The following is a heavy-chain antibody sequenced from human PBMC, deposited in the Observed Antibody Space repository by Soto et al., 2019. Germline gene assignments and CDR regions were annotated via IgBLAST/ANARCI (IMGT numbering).Heavy chain of an antibody. J-gene: IGHJ6*03. CDR1: GFSFSDYS. V-gene: IGHV3-11*01. CDR3: ARDLHQTLSHKHYYYYLDV. CDR2: ISNTAITD. Sequence: QVQLVESGGDLVKPGGSLRLSSVASGFSFSDYSMTWMRQAPGGGLDFVAFISNTAITDYYADSVKGRFTISRDNARNSVYLQMDSLRAEDAAVYYCARDLHQTLSHKHYYYYLDVWGTGTTVTVSS. D-gene: IGHD2-2*01.